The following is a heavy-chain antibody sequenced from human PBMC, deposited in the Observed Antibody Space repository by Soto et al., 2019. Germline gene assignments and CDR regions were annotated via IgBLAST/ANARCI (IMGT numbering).Heavy chain of an antibody. CDR3: ARYGSGLYYYYYGMDV. V-gene: IGHV1-2*04. D-gene: IGHD6-19*01. CDR1: GYTFTGYY. CDR2: INPNSGGT. J-gene: IGHJ6*02. Sequence: ASVKVSCKASGYTFTGYYMHWVRQAPGQGLEWMGWINPNSGGTNYAQKFQGWVTMTRDTSISTAYMELSRLRSGDTAVYYCARYGSGLYYYYYGMDVWGQGTTVTVSS.